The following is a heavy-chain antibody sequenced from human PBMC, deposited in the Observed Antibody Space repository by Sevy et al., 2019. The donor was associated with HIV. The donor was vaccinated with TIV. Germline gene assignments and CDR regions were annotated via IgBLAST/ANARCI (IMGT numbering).Heavy chain of an antibody. V-gene: IGHV3-9*01. CDR1: GLTFDDYA. CDR3: AGGAAAGRWFDS. D-gene: IGHD6-13*01. J-gene: IGHJ5*01. Sequence: GGSLSLSCVVSGLTFDDYAMHWVRRPPGKGLEWVSGITWNSGGIGYADSVKGRFTISRDNAKKSLYLQMNSLRIEDTAFYYCAGGAAAGRWFDSWGQGTLVTVSS. CDR2: ITWNSGGI.